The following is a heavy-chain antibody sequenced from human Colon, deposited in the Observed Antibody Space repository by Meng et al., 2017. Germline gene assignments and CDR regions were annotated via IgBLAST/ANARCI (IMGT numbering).Heavy chain of an antibody. J-gene: IGHJ5*02. D-gene: IGHD6-19*01. CDR2: INHSGST. Sequence: QVPRQLWGAGLLKPSETPSLTCAVYGGSFSGSYWSWIRQPPGKGLEWIGEINHSGSTNYNPSLKSRVTMSVDTSKNQFSLKLSSVTAADTAVYYCARERLSSGWYGGRWFDPWGQGTLVTVSS. CDR3: ARERLSSGWYGGRWFDP. CDR1: GGSFSGSY. V-gene: IGHV4-34*01.